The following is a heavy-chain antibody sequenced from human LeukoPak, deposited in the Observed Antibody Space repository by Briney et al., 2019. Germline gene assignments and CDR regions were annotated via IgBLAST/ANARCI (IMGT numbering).Heavy chain of an antibody. Sequence: SETLSLTCAVYGGSFSGYYWSWIRQPPEKGLEWIGEITHSGSTNYNPSLKSRVTISVDTSKNQFSLNLTSLTAADTAVYYCARDRKYYYHMDVWGKGTTVTVSS. CDR2: ITHSGST. J-gene: IGHJ6*03. V-gene: IGHV4-34*01. CDR3: ARDRKYYYHMDV. D-gene: IGHD1-14*01. CDR1: GGSFSGYY.